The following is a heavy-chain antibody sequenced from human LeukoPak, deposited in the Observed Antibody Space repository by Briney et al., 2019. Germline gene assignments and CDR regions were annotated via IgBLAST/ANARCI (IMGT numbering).Heavy chain of an antibody. D-gene: IGHD1-1*01. CDR1: GGSFSGYY. J-gene: IGHJ4*02. Sequence: SETLSLTCAVSGGSFSGYYWTWIRQPPGKGLEWIGEINHSGSANYNPSLMSRVTISLDTSKNHFSLNLSSVTAADTAVYYCAKDLVNDDGPEYWGQGTLVTVSS. CDR2: INHSGSA. V-gene: IGHV4-34*01. CDR3: AKDLVNDDGPEY.